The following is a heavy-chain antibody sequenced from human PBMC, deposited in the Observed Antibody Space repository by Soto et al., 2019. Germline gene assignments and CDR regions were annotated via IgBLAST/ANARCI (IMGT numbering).Heavy chain of an antibody. CDR1: GYSFTSYW. CDR2: IYPGDSDT. Sequence: GESLKISCKGSGYSFTSYWIGWVRQMPGKGLEWMGIIYPGDSDTRYSPSFQGQVTISADKSISTAYLQWSSLKASDTAMYYCARQATVIRHYYYYMDVWGKGTTVTVSS. CDR3: ARQATVIRHYYYYMDV. V-gene: IGHV5-51*01. D-gene: IGHD5-18*01. J-gene: IGHJ6*03.